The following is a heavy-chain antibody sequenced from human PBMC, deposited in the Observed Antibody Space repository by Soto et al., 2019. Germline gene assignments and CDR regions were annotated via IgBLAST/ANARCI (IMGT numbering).Heavy chain of an antibody. J-gene: IGHJ6*02. CDR1: GGSISSYY. CDR2: IYTSGST. D-gene: IGHD3-3*01. V-gene: IGHV4-4*07. CDR3: ARDYWYYDFWSGYYSNYYYGMDV. Sequence: SETLSLTCTVSGGSISSYYWSWIRKPAGKGLEWIGRIYTSGSTNYNPSLKSRVTMSVDTSKNQFSLKLSSVTAADTAVYYCARDYWYYDFWSGYYSNYYYGMDVWGQGTTVTVSS.